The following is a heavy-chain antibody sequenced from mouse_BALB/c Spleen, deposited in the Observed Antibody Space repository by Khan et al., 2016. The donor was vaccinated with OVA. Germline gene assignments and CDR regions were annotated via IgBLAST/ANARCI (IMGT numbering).Heavy chain of an antibody. D-gene: IGHD2-10*01. CDR2: IWSDGNT. V-gene: IGHV2-6-1*01. CDR1: GFSLTNYG. CDR3: ARQPYYHYYALDY. J-gene: IGHJ4*01. Sequence: QVQLKESGPGMVAPSQSLSITCTISGFSLTNYGIHWVRQPPGKGLEWLVVIWSDGNTTYNSTLKSRLSITKDNSKSQVFLKMNSLQTDDTAKYYCARQPYYHYYALDYWGQGTSVTVSS.